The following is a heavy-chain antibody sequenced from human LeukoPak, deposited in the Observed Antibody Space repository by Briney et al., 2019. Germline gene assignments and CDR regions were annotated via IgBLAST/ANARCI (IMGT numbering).Heavy chain of an antibody. CDR1: GFTFSRSA. D-gene: IGHD3-22*01. Sequence: PGGSLRLSCAASGFTFSRSAMTWVRQGPGTGLEFVASIIYSGGATYYADSVKGRFTISRDNSKNTLYLQMNSLRAEDTGLYYCAKDGLYYDGSEHVYYFDSWGQGTLVTVSS. V-gene: IGHV3-23*01. CDR3: AKDGLYYDGSEHVYYFDS. J-gene: IGHJ4*02. CDR2: IIYSGGAT.